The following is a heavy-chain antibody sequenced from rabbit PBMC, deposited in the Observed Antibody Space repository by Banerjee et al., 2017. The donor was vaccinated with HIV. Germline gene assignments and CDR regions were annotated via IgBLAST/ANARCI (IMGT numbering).Heavy chain of an antibody. CDR1: GFSFSSSYW. CDR3: ARGANSYAYAINL. CDR2: IYNGNGNT. J-gene: IGHJ4*01. V-gene: IGHV1S45*01. D-gene: IGHD6-1*01. Sequence: QEQLEESGGDLVKPEGSLTLTCTASGFSFSSSYWICWVRQAPGKRPEWIACIYNGNGNTYYANWAKGRFTISKTSSTTVTLQMTSLTAADTATYFCARGANSYAYAINLWGPGTLVTVS.